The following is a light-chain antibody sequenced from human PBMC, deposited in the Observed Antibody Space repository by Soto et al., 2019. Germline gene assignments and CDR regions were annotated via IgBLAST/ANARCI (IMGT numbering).Light chain of an antibody. Sequence: DIQMTQSPSSLSASVGDRVTITCQASQDISNYLNWDLQKPGKAPKLLIYDASNLETGVPSRFSGSGSGTDFTFTISSLQPEDIATYYCQQYDNLPSYTFGQGTKLEIK. J-gene: IGKJ2*01. CDR2: DAS. CDR3: QQYDNLPSYT. CDR1: QDISNY. V-gene: IGKV1-33*01.